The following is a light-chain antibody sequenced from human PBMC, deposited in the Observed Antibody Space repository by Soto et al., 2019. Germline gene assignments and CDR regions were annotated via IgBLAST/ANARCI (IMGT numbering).Light chain of an antibody. J-gene: IGLJ3*02. CDR1: SSDVGGYNY. CDR3: SSYTSSSTWV. V-gene: IGLV2-14*01. CDR2: EVS. Sequence: QSALTQPASMSGSPGQSITIPCTGTSSDVGGYNYVSWYQQHPGKAPKLMIYEVSNRPSGVSNRFSGSKSGNTASLTISGLQAEDEADYYCSSYTSSSTWVFGGGTKLTVL.